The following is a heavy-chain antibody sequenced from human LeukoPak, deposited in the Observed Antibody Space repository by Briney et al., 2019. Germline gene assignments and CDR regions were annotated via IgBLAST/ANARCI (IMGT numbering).Heavy chain of an antibody. J-gene: IGHJ4*02. CDR2: IIPILGIT. V-gene: IGHV1-69*04. Sequence: SVKVSCKASGGTFISYAISWVRQAPGQGLEWMGRIIPILGITNYAQKFQGRVTITADKATSTAYMELSSLRSEDTAVYYCAPRAGYCSSSSCGTPLFGGPGTLVTVSS. CDR1: GGTFISYA. CDR3: APRAGYCSSSSCGTPLF. D-gene: IGHD2-2*01.